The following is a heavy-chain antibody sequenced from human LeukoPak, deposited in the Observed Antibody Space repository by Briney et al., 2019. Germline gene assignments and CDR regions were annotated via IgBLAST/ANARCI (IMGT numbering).Heavy chain of an antibody. D-gene: IGHD2-2*01. V-gene: IGHV1-2*02. CDR1: GYTFTAFY. CDR2: INPNSGAT. CDR3: AKEELGTSGLSFGS. J-gene: IGHJ4*02. Sequence: ASVKVSSKASGYTFTAFYFHWLRQAPGQGLEWMGWINPNSGATNYPQKFQGRVSMTRDTSITTAYMELSRLRSDDTAVYYCAKEELGTSGLSFGSWGQGTLVTVSS.